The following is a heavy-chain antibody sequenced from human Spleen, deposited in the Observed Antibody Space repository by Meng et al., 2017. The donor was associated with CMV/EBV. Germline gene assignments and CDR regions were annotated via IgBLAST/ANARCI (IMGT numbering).Heavy chain of an antibody. J-gene: IGHJ6*02. V-gene: IGHV3-48*04. Sequence: GGSLRLSCAASGFTFNTYSMNWVRQAPGKGLEWVSYTSSGSSTKYYADFVGGRFSISRDNARNALYLQMDSLRAEDTAVYYCARDRKEYCSSTRCYSGMDVWGQGTTVTVSS. D-gene: IGHD2-2*01. CDR1: GFTFNTYS. CDR2: TSSGSSTK. CDR3: ARDRKEYCSSTRCYSGMDV.